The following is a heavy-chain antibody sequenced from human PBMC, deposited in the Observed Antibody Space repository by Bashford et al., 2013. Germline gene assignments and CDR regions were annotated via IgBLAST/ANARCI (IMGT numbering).Heavy chain of an antibody. V-gene: IGHV4-4*02. J-gene: IGHJ4*01. D-gene: IGHD3-3*01. Sequence: SETLSSPALSLVSPSAVVLGGLGSASPHGRGLEWIGEIYHTGYTNYNPSLRSRVTISLDKSENQFSLTLTSMTAADTAVYYCARGLQYDEDWGQGILVTVSS. CDR3: ARGLQYDED. CDR1: VSPSAVVLG. CDR2: IYHTGYT.